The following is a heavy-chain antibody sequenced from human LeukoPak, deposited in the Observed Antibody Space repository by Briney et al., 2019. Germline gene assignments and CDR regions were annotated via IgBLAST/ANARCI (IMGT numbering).Heavy chain of an antibody. Sequence: YAXXWVRQAPGKGLEWVAVISYDGSNKYYADSVKGRFTISRDNSKNTLYLQMNSLRAEDTAVYYCARGQSVESLDYWGQGTLVTVSS. V-gene: IGHV3-30*04. J-gene: IGHJ4*02. CDR3: ARGQSVESLDY. CDR2: ISYDGSNK. CDR1: YA. D-gene: IGHD5-24*01.